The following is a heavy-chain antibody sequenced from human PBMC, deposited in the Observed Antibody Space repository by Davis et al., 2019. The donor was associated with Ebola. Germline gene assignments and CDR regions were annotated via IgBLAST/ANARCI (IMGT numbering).Heavy chain of an antibody. V-gene: IGHV3-30-3*01. CDR2: ISYDGSNK. D-gene: IGHD6-6*01. J-gene: IGHJ4*02. CDR3: ARFGGAARTFDY. CDR1: GFTFSSYA. Sequence: GESLKISCAASGFTFSSYAMHWVRQAPGKGLEWVAVISYDGSNKYYADSVKGRFTISRDNSKNTLHLQMNSLRAEDTAVYYCARFGGAARTFDYWGQGTLVTVSS.